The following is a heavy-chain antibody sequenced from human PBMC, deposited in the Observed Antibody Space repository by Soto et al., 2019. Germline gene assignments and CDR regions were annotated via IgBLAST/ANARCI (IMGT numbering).Heavy chain of an antibody. D-gene: IGHD6-13*01. CDR2: IDYSGNT. CDR1: GGSISSNDFY. Sequence: QVQLQESGPGLVKPSQTLSLTCIVSGGSISSNDFYWSWIRQHPGKGLEWSGYIDYSGNTYYNPSLKSRVTILVDTSKSRFSLKVSSVTAADTAVYYCARLSGSWQSWFGPWGQGTLVTVSS. J-gene: IGHJ5*02. CDR3: ARLSGSWQSWFGP. V-gene: IGHV4-31*03.